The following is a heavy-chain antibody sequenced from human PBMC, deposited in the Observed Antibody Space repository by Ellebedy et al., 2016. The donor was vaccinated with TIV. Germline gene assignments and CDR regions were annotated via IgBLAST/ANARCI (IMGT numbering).Heavy chain of an antibody. CDR1: RFTFYSYW. D-gene: IGHD5-12*01. V-gene: IGHV3-74*01. CDR2: ITGDGTTT. Sequence: PGGSLRLSCAASRFTFYSYWMHCVRQAPGQGLVWVSHITGDGTTTTYADSVKGRFTISRDNAKSTLYLQMNSLRAEDTAVYYCARGSGNGYVYDYWGQGTLVTVSS. J-gene: IGHJ4*02. CDR3: ARGSGNGYVYDY.